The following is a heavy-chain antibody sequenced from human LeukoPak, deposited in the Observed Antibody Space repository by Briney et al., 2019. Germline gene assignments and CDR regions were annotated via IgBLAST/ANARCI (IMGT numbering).Heavy chain of an antibody. Sequence: PGGSLRLSCAASGFTFSGSAMHWVRQASGKGLEWVGRIRSKANSYATAYAASVKGRFTISRDDSKNTAYLQMNSLKTEDTAVYYCTSPSGSYLGYYYMDVWGKGTTVTVSS. D-gene: IGHD1-26*01. V-gene: IGHV3-73*01. CDR1: GFTFSGSA. CDR2: IRSKANSYAT. CDR3: TSPSGSYLGYYYMDV. J-gene: IGHJ6*03.